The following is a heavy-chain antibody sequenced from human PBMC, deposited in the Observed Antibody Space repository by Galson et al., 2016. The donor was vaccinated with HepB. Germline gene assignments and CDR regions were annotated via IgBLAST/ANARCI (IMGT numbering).Heavy chain of an antibody. CDR3: ARERTGGFDI. Sequence: SLRLSCAASGFTFSSYWMSWVRQAPGKGLEWVANIKQDGSEKSYVASVKGRLTISRDNAKNTLYLQMNSLGAEDTAVYYCARERTGGFDIWGQGTMVTVSS. CDR2: IKQDGSEK. J-gene: IGHJ3*02. CDR1: GFTFSSYW. V-gene: IGHV3-7*01. D-gene: IGHD2-15*01.